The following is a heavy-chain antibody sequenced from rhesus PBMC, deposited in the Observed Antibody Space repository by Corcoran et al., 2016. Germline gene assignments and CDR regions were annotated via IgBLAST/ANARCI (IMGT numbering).Heavy chain of an antibody. V-gene: IGHV4-169*02. CDR3: ARDRGYSPFDY. J-gene: IGHJ4*01. CDR1: GGSISSSY. CDR2: IYGSGSST. D-gene: IGHD5-30*01. Sequence: QLQLQESGPGLVKPSETLSVTCAVSGGSISSSYWSWIRQAPGKGLEWIGYIYGSGSSTNYNPSLKSRVTISKDTSKNQFSLKLTSVTAADTAVYFCARDRGYSPFDYWGQGVLVTVSS.